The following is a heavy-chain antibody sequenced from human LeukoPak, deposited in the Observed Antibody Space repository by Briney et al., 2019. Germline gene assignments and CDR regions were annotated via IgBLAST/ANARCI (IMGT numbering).Heavy chain of an antibody. V-gene: IGHV3-7*01. CDR3: ARTVPGYPDDYFDY. Sequence: GGSLRLSCAASGFTFSRHWMSWVRQTPGKGLERVAHMNQDGSAIYYVDSVKGRCTISRDNAKNSLCLQMTGLTVADTAVYYCARTVPGYPDDYFDYWGQGTLVTVSS. D-gene: IGHD6-19*01. J-gene: IGHJ4*02. CDR1: GFTFSRHW. CDR2: MNQDGSAI.